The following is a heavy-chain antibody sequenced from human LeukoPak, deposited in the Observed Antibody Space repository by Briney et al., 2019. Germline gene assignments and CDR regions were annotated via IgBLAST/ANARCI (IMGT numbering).Heavy chain of an antibody. CDR1: GDSISITTYW. J-gene: IGHJ4*02. V-gene: IGHV4-39*01. Sequence: SETLSLTRTLSGDSISITTYWCGWIRQSRGKVLEWIGCMSYIGLNSYNPSPKRRATISVQTSKIPFSLIWGPVTAADTAMYYCTRLPLDYSLDHWGQGTPVSVSS. CDR3: TRLPLDYSLDH. CDR2: MSYIGLN. D-gene: IGHD4-11*01.